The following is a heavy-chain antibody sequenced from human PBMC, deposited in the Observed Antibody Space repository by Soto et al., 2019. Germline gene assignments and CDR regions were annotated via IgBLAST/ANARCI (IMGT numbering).Heavy chain of an antibody. D-gene: IGHD1-1*01. CDR3: ARGLPWSDSMDV. CDR1: GYTFTSYD. CDR2: MNPNRGNT. V-gene: IGHV1-8*01. Sequence: ASVKVSCKASGYTFTSYDINWVRQATGQGLEWMGWMNPNRGNTGYAQKFQGRVTMTRNTSITTAYMKLSSLRSEDTAVYYCARGLPWSDSMDVWGKGTTVTVSS. J-gene: IGHJ6*03.